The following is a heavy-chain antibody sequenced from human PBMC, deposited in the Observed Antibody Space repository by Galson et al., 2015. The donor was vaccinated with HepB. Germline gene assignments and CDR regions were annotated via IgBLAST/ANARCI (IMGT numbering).Heavy chain of an antibody. Sequence: SLRLSCAASGFTFSGYGMQWVRQAPGKGLEWVAVISNDGSFDYSADSVKGRFTISRDNSKNTLFLLINSQRVEDSALYFCGRSRAGSSWYSVDYWGQGTLVTVSS. J-gene: IGHJ4*02. CDR2: ISNDGSFD. V-gene: IGHV3-30*03. CDR1: GFTFSGYG. D-gene: IGHD6-13*01. CDR3: GRSRAGSSWYSVDY.